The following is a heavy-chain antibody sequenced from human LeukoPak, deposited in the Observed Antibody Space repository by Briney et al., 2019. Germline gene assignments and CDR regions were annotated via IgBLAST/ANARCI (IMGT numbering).Heavy chain of an antibody. V-gene: IGHV4-34*01. D-gene: IGHD3-9*01. CDR1: GGSFSGYY. Sequence: KSSETLSLTCAVYGGSFSGYYWSWIRQPPGKGLEWIGEINHSGSTNYNPSLKSRVTISVDTSKNQFSLKLSSVTAADTAVYYCARHDNILTGYYIGYFDYWGQGTLVTVSS. CDR3: ARHDNILTGYYIGYFDY. CDR2: INHSGST. J-gene: IGHJ4*02.